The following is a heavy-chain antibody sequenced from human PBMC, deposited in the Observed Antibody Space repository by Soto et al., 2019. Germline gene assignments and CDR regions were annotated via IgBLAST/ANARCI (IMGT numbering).Heavy chain of an antibody. CDR2: INPSGGST. D-gene: IGHD1-26*01. Sequence: PSVKVSCKASGYTFTSYYMHWVRQAPGQGLEWMGIINPSGGSTSYAQKFQGRVTMTRDTSTSTVYMELSSLRSEDTAVYYCARGSSLFVSNDPTTTEIYAAYWSQGTFVIGSS. CDR1: GYTFTSYY. J-gene: IGHJ1*01. CDR3: ARGSSLFVSNDPTTTEIYAAY. V-gene: IGHV1-46*01.